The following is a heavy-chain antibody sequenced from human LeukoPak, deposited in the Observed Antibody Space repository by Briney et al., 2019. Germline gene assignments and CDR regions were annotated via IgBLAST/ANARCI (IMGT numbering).Heavy chain of an antibody. CDR2: TYYKSKWYN. V-gene: IGHV6-1*01. Sequence: SQTLSLTCAISGDSVSINNAAWNWIRQSPSTGLEWLGRTYYKSKWYNDYAVSVKSRISINPDTSKNQFSLQLNSVTPEDTAVYYCAGDSLGGPLFDYWGQGTLVTVSS. CDR3: AGDSLGGPLFDY. D-gene: IGHD3-16*01. CDR1: GDSVSINNAA. J-gene: IGHJ4*02.